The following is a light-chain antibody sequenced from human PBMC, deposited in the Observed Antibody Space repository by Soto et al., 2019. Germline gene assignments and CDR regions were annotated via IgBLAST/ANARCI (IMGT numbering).Light chain of an antibody. CDR1: RSNIGSNP. Sequence: QAVVTQPPSASGTPGQRVTISCSGSRSNIGSNPVNWYQQLPRTAPKLLIDSNNQRPSGVPDRFSGSRSGTSASLAISGLQSEDEADYYCAAWDDSLYGRVFGTGTKVTVL. CDR3: AAWDDSLYGRV. V-gene: IGLV1-44*01. CDR2: SNN. J-gene: IGLJ1*01.